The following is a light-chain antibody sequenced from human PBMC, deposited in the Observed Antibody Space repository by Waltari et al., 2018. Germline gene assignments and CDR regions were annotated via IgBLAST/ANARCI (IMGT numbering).Light chain of an antibody. CDR2: QDI. CDR1: KLGHKY. J-gene: IGLJ3*02. CDR3: QTWDSSTAYWV. Sequence: SYEVTQPPSVSVSPGQTASITCSGDKLGHKYASWYQQKPCQSPVMVIYQDIKRPSGIPERFSGSHSGNTATLTISGTQAMDEADYYCQTWDSSTAYWVFGGGTKLTVL. V-gene: IGLV3-1*01.